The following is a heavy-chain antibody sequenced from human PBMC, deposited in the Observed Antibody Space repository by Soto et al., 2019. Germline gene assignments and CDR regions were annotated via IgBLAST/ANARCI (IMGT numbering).Heavy chain of an antibody. CDR3: ARLSVGPYYYYYMDV. CDR1: GGSISSSSYY. J-gene: IGHJ6*03. CDR2: IYYSGST. Sequence: SETLSLTCTVSGGSISSSSYYWGWIRQPPGKGLEWIGYIYYSGSTNYNPSLKSRVTISVDTSKNQFSLKLSSVTAADTAVYYCARLSVGPYYYYYMDVWGKGTTVTVSS. V-gene: IGHV4-61*05.